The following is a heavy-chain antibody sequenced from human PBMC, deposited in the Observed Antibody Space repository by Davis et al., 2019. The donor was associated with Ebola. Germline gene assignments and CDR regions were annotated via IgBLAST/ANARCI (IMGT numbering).Heavy chain of an antibody. CDR3: ARGGITMMIVPRDYYYGLDV. J-gene: IGHJ6*02. D-gene: IGHD3-22*01. Sequence: ASVKVSCKASGYTFTGNYIQWVRQAPGQGLEWMGQINPNSGGTNYAQKFQGRVTMSRDTSTSTAYMEMSRLRSDDTAVYFCARGGITMMIVPRDYYYGLDVWGQGTTVTVSS. CDR1: GYTFTGNY. CDR2: INPNSGGT. V-gene: IGHV1-2*06.